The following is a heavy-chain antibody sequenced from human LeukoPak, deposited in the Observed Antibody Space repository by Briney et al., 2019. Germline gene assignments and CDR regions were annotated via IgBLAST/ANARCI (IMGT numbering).Heavy chain of an antibody. CDR3: SSGNSHAFDI. CDR2: INSDGSST. J-gene: IGHJ3*02. D-gene: IGHD4-23*01. CDR1: GFTFRRYW. Sequence: GGSLRLSCAASGFTFRRYWMHWVRQAPGKGLVWVSRINSDGSSTSYADSVKGRFTISRDNAKNTLYLQMNNLRAEDTAVYYCSSGNSHAFDIWGQGTMVTVSS. V-gene: IGHV3-74*01.